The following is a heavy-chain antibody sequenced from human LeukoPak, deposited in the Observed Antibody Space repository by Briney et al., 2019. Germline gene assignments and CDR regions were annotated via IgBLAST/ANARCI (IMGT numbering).Heavy chain of an antibody. Sequence: SQTLSVTCAISGDSVSSINGAWNWVRQSPSRGLEWLGRTYYRSKWYSDYAVPIQGRISINPDTSKNQFTLHLFSVTPDDTAVYYCARDVETTGWYTFDYWGQGTRVTVSS. D-gene: IGHD6-19*01. V-gene: IGHV6-1*01. CDR1: GDSVSSINGA. CDR3: ARDVETTGWYTFDY. CDR2: TYYRSKWYS. J-gene: IGHJ4*02.